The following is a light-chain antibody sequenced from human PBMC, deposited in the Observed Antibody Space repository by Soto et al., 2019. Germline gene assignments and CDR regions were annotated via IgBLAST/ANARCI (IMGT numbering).Light chain of an antibody. CDR1: SSDVGDYNY. J-gene: IGLJ2*01. V-gene: IGLV2-14*03. CDR3: SSYTSSSTLVV. Sequence: QSVLTQPASVSGSPGQSITISCTGTSSDVGDYNYVSWYQQHPGKAPKLMIYDVSHRPSGISNRFSGSKSGNTASLTISGLQAEDEADYYCSSYTSSSTLVVFGGGTKLTVL. CDR2: DVS.